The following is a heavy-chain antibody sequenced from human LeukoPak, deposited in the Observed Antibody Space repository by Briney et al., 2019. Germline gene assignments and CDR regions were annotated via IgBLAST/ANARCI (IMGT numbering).Heavy chain of an antibody. J-gene: IGHJ6*03. CDR3: AREVVVPAAIFHYYYYMDV. Sequence: SETLSLTCTVSGGSISSYYWSWIRQPAGKGLEWIGRIYTSGSTNYNPSLKSRVTMSVDTSKNQFSLKLSSVTAADTAVYYCAREVVVPAAIFHYYYYMDVWGKGTTVTVSS. V-gene: IGHV4-4*07. CDR2: IYTSGST. CDR1: GGSISSYY. D-gene: IGHD2-2*01.